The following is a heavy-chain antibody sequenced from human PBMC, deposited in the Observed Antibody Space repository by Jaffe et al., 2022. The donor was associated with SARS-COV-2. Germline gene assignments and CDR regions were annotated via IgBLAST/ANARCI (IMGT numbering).Heavy chain of an antibody. CDR1: GYSFSSFT. D-gene: IGHD2-15*01. J-gene: IGHJ4*02. Sequence: QVQLVQSAAEVKKPGASVKISCKASGYSFSSFTMHWVRQAPGQRLEWMGWINAGKGNTRYSQRYQGRVTITRDTSASTLYLELNSLRSEDTALYYCAREQLVSGDSCYAYWGQGTPVTVSS. CDR2: INAGKGNT. V-gene: IGHV1-3*01. CDR3: AREQLVSGDSCYAY.